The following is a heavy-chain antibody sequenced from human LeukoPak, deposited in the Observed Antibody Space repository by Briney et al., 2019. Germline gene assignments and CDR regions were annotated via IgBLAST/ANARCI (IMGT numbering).Heavy chain of an antibody. CDR2: ISSSSSYI. CDR3: ARDYTVLNWFDP. Sequence: GGSLRLSCAASGFTFSSYSMNWVRQAPGKGLEWVSSISSSSSYIYYADSVKGQFTISRDNAKNSLYLQMNSLRAEDTAVYYCARDYTVLNWFDPWGQGTLVTVSS. D-gene: IGHD5/OR15-5a*01. V-gene: IGHV3-21*01. CDR1: GFTFSSYS. J-gene: IGHJ5*02.